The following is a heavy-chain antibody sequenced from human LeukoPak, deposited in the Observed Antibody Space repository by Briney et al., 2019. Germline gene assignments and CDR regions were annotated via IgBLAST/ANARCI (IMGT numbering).Heavy chain of an antibody. V-gene: IGHV4-30-2*01. Sequence: SETLSLTCAVSGASISSGGYSWSWIRQPPGKGLEWIGYIYHSGSTYYNPSLKSRVTISVDRSKNQFPLKLSSVTAADTAVYYCARGPHCSGGSCYRLGYWGQGTLVTVSS. CDR1: GASISSGGYS. D-gene: IGHD2-15*01. CDR2: IYHSGST. CDR3: ARGPHCSGGSCYRLGY. J-gene: IGHJ4*02.